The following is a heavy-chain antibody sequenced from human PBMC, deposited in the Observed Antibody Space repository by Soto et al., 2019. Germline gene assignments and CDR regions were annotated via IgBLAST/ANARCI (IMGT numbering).Heavy chain of an antibody. CDR2: IYYSGST. D-gene: IGHD5-18*01. CDR1: GGSISSYY. J-gene: IGHJ6*03. CDR3: ARSFAGEGYSYGNYYYYYYMDF. Sequence: QVQLQESGPGLVKPSETLSLTCTVSGGSISSYYWSWIRQPPGKGLEWIGYIYYSGSTNYNPSLKHRVTISVDTSKNQFSQKLSPVTAADTAVYYCARSFAGEGYSYGNYYYYYYMDFWGKGTTVTVSS. V-gene: IGHV4-59*08.